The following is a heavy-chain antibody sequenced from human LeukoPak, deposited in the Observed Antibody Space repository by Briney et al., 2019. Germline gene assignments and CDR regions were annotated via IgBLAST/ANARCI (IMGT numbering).Heavy chain of an antibody. CDR1: GGTFSSYA. CDR3: ASGYYYDSSGYYVYYYYYMDV. V-gene: IGHV1-69*06. CDR2: IIPIFGTA. D-gene: IGHD3-22*01. J-gene: IGHJ6*03. Sequence: SVKVSCKASGGTFSSYAISWVRQAPGQGLEWMGGIIPIFGTANYAQKFQGRVTITADKSTSTAYMELSSLRSEDTAVYYCASGYYYDSSGYYVYYYYYMDVWGKGTTVTVSS.